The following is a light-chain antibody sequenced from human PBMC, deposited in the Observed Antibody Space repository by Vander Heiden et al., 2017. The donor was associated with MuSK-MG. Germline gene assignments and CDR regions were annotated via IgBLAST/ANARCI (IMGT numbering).Light chain of an antibody. CDR3: QVWDTGVAV. CDR1: NIGGKH. V-gene: IGLV3-9*01. CDR2: RDN. Sequence: SYELTQPPSLSVALGPTTRSTCGAANIGGKHVHCDQQTPGQAPVLVIYRDNNRPSGIPERLSGSNSGNTATLTINRAQAGDEADYYCQVWDTGVAVFGGGTKVTVL. J-gene: IGLJ3*02.